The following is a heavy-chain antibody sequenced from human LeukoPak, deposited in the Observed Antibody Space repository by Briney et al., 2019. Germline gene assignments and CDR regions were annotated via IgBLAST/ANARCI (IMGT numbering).Heavy chain of an antibody. CDR3: AKDWGFAGSGACCYDY. CDR2: ISRTGTAI. J-gene: IGHJ4*01. Sequence: GGSLRLSCAASGLTFSSHWMHWVRQAPGKGLEWVSYISRTGTAIYYADSVKGRFTISRDNAKNSLYLQMNSLRAEDTAVYYCAKDWGFAGSGACCYDYWGQGTLVTVSS. V-gene: IGHV3-48*04. D-gene: IGHD2-15*01. CDR1: GLTFSSHW.